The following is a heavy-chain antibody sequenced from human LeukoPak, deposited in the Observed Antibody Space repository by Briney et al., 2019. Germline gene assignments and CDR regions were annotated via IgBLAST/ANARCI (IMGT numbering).Heavy chain of an antibody. V-gene: IGHV3-21*06. J-gene: IGHJ4*02. CDR2: IGPTGSDR. CDR3: ATETNGRHYDY. Sequence: NPAGSLTLSCTASGLTFSTSGFNWVRQTPGKGLEWVASIGPTGSDRYHADSIKGPFIIPRDTATNSLYLQMNSLRAEDTAVYYCATETNGRHYDYWGQGTLLTVSS. CDR1: GLTFSTSG. D-gene: IGHD1-14*01.